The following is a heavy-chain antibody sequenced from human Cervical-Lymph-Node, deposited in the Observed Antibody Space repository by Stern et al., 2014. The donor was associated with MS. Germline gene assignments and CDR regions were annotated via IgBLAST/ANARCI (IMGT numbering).Heavy chain of an antibody. CDR3: ARDDSSGYAV. V-gene: IGHV3-74*02. CDR1: GFAFSNYW. CDR2: INSDGTTT. Sequence: MQLVQSGGGFVQPGGSLSLSCAASGFAFSNYWMHWVRQVPGKGLVWVSRINSDGTTTGYADSVKGRFTISRDNAKNTLFLQMKSLRVDDTAVYYCARDDSSGYAVWGQGSLVTVSS. J-gene: IGHJ4*02. D-gene: IGHD3-22*01.